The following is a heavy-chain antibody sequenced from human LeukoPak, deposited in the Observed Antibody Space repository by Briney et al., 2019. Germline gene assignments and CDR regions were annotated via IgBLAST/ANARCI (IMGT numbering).Heavy chain of an antibody. J-gene: IGHJ4*02. Sequence: SVKVSCKASGGTFSSYAISWVRQAPGQGLEWMGGIIPIFGTANYAQKFQGRVTIIADESTSTAYMELSSLRSEDTAVYYCATGRMYCSSTSCQGTVFDYWGQGTLVTVSS. CDR1: GGTFSSYA. V-gene: IGHV1-69*13. CDR2: IIPIFGTA. D-gene: IGHD2-2*01. CDR3: ATGRMYCSSTSCQGTVFDY.